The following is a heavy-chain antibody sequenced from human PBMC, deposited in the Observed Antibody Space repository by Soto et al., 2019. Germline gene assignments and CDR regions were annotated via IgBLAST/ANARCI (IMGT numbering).Heavy chain of an antibody. V-gene: IGHV4-34*01. CDR3: ARDNHGDYYDY. CDR1: GGSFSGYY. CDR2: INHSGST. D-gene: IGHD4-17*01. J-gene: IGHJ4*02. Sequence: PSETLSLTCSVYGGSFSGYYWSWIRQPPGKGLEWIGEINHSGSTNYNPSLKSRVTISVDTSKNQFSLKLSSVTAADTAVYYCARDNHGDYYDYWGQGTLVTVSS.